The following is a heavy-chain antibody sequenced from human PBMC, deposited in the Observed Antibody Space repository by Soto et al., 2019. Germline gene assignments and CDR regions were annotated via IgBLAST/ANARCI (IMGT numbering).Heavy chain of an antibody. D-gene: IGHD1-26*01. V-gene: IGHV1-69*06. CDR1: GGTFNNYA. CDR3: ARLIGEGYSGTYALDY. CDR2: IIPLFGTA. Sequence: QVQLVQSGAEVKKPGSSVTVSCKASGGTFNNYAISWVRQAPGQGLEWMGGIIPLFGTANYAQKFEGRVTITADKSTDTAYMELSSLKSEDTAVYYCARLIGEGYSGTYALDYWGQGTLVTVSA. J-gene: IGHJ4*02.